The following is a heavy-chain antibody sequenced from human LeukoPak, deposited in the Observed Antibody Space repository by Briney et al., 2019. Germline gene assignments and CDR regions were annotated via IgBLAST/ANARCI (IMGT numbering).Heavy chain of an antibody. Sequence: ASVEVSCKASGYTFTGHYMHWVRQAPGQGLEWMGWINPSSGGTNYAQEFQGRVTMTRDTSISTVYMELSRLRSDDTAVYFCARGGETIAAIVLNWFDPWGQGTLVTVSS. V-gene: IGHV1-2*02. CDR2: INPSSGGT. J-gene: IGHJ5*02. CDR1: GYTFTGHY. D-gene: IGHD2-8*01. CDR3: ARGGETIAAIVLNWFDP.